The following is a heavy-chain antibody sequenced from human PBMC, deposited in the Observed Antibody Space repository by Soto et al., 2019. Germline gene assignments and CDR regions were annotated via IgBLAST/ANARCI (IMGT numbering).Heavy chain of an antibody. CDR2: IYHSGST. CDR1: GGSISSSGYY. V-gene: IGHV4-39*01. J-gene: IGHJ4*02. D-gene: IGHD3-10*01. Sequence: SETLSLTCTVSGGSISSSGYYWGWIRQPPGKGLEWIGSIYHSGSTYYNPSLKSRGSISVDPSKDQFSLNLRSVAAADTAVYYCATYGSGGYYYFDFWGQGALVTVSS. CDR3: ATYGSGGYYYFDF.